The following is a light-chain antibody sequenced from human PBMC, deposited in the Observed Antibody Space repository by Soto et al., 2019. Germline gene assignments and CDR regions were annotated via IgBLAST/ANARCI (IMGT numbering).Light chain of an antibody. CDR2: EVS. J-gene: IGLJ2*01. CDR1: NNDVGAYTY. V-gene: IGLV2-14*01. Sequence: QSALTQPASVSGSPGQSITISCTGTNNDVGAYTYVSWYQQHPGKAPRLIIYEVSERPSGVSNRFSGSKSGNTASLVISGLQAEDEADYYCNSYRTGSRVFGGGTKVTVL. CDR3: NSYRTGSRV.